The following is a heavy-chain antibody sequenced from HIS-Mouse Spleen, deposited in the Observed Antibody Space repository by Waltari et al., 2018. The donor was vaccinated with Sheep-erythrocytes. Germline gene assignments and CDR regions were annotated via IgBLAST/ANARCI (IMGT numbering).Heavy chain of an antibody. D-gene: IGHD2-15*01. CDR1: GGSISSSSYY. V-gene: IGHV4-39*01. J-gene: IGHJ4*02. Sequence: QLQLQESGPGLVKPSETLSLTCTVSGGSISSSSYYWGWIRQPPGKGLEWIGSIYYSGNTCYSPSLKSRVTISVDTSKNQFSLKLSSVTAADTAVYYCARSYPNISSYYFDYWGQGTLVTVSS. CDR3: ARSYPNISSYYFDY. CDR2: IYYSGNT.